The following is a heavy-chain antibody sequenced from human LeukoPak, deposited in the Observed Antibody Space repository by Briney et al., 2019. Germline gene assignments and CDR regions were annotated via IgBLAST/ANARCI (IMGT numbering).Heavy chain of an antibody. CDR1: GGTFSSYA. CDR3: ARGGGGYSYGLYDY. Sequence: GASVKVSCKASGGTFSSYAISWVRQAPGQGPEWMGGIIPIFGTANYAQKFQGRVTITADESTSTAYMVLSSLRSEDTAVYYCARGGGGYSYGLYDYWGQGTLVTVSS. J-gene: IGHJ4*02. CDR2: IIPIFGTA. D-gene: IGHD5-18*01. V-gene: IGHV1-69*13.